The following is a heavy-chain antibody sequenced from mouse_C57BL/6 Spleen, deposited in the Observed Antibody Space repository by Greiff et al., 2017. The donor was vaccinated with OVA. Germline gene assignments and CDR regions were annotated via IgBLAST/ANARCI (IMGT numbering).Heavy chain of an antibody. CDR3: ARTGYDYDGNYFDY. CDR1: GFTFSDYG. D-gene: IGHD2-4*01. CDR2: ISNLAYSI. J-gene: IGHJ2*01. Sequence: EVQRVESGGGLVQPGGSLKLSCAASGFTFSDYGMAWVRQAPRKGPEWVAFISNLAYSIYYADTVTGRFTISRENAKNTLYLEMSSLRSEDTAMYYCARTGYDYDGNYFDYWGQGTTLTVSS. V-gene: IGHV5-15*01.